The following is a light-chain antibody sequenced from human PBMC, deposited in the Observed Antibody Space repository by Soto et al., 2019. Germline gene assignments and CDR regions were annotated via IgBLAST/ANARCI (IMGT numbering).Light chain of an antibody. J-gene: IGKJ2*01. CDR3: QQRRNWPLYT. Sequence: EIVLTQSPATLSLSPGDRATLSCRASQSVSSYLAWYQQKPGQAPRLLIYDASDRATGIPARFSGSGSGTDFTLTISSLEPEDFAVYYCQQRRNWPLYTFGQGTKLEIK. CDR2: DAS. CDR1: QSVSSY. V-gene: IGKV3-11*01.